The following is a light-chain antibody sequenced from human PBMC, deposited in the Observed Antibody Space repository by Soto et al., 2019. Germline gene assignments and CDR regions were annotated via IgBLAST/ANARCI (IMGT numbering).Light chain of an antibody. CDR1: SSDVGNYNL. Sequence: QSLLTQPASVSGSPGQSITISCTGTSSDVGNYNLVTWYQQHPGKAPKLMIYEVSKRPSRVSNRFSGSKSGNTASLTISGLQAEDEADYYCCSYAGSSTCVFGTGTKVTVL. CDR2: EVS. V-gene: IGLV2-23*02. CDR3: CSYAGSSTCV. J-gene: IGLJ1*01.